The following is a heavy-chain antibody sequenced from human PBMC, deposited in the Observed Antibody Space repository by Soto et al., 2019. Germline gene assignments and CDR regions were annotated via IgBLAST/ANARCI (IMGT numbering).Heavy chain of an antibody. Sequence: QLQLQESGPGLVKPSETLSLTCTVSGGSISSSSYYWGWIRQPPGKGLEWIGGIYYSGSTYYNPSLKSRVTLSVATSKNQFSLELSSVTAADTAVYYCARHGPGGSYSDYWGQGTLVTVSS. CDR1: GGSISSSSYY. CDR2: IYYSGST. J-gene: IGHJ4*02. D-gene: IGHD1-26*01. CDR3: ARHGPGGSYSDY. V-gene: IGHV4-39*01.